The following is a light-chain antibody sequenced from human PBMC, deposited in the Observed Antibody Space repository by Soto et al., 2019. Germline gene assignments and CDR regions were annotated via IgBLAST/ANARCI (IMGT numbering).Light chain of an antibody. CDR2: DAS. CDR3: QQRSNCPIT. V-gene: IGKV3-11*01. J-gene: IGKJ5*01. Sequence: ETVLTQSAGTLSLSPCERSTLSCRASQSVSSYLAWYQQKPGQAPRLLIYDASNRATGIPARFSSGGSGTDFTLTISSLEPEDFAVYYCQQRSNCPITFGQGTRLEI. CDR1: QSVSSY.